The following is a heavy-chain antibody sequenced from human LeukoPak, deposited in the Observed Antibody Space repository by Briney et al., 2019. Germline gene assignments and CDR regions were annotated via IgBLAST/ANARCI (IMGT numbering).Heavy chain of an antibody. CDR1: GFTFSDYY. D-gene: IGHD6-13*01. V-gene: IGHV3-11*01. J-gene: IGHJ6*02. CDR2: ISSSGSTI. CDR3: ASQTGYSSSWGHARDYYYGMDV. Sequence: GGSLRLSCAASGFTFSDYYMSWIRQAPGKGLEWVSYISSSGSTIYYADSVKGRFTISRDNSKNTLYLQMNSLRAEDTAVYYCASQTGYSSSWGHARDYYYGMDVWGQGTTVTVSS.